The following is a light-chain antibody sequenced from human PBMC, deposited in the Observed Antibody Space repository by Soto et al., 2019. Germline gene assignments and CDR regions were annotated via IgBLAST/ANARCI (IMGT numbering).Light chain of an antibody. J-gene: IGKJ3*01. CDR1: QGIATY. V-gene: IGKV1-27*01. Sequence: DIQMTQSPSSLSASVGDRVTITCRASQGIATYLAWYQQKPGKVPKLLIYAASTLQSGVPSRFSGSGSGTYFTLTISSLHPEDVATYYCQKYNSALFTFGQGTKVDIK. CDR3: QKYNSALFT. CDR2: AAS.